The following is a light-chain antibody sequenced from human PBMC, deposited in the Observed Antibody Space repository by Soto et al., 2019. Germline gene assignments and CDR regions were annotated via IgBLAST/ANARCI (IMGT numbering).Light chain of an antibody. CDR1: QSISNY. Sequence: DIQMTQSPSSLSASVGDRVTITCRASQSISNYLNWYQQKPGKAPKLLIYAASSLQSGVPSRFSGSGSGTDFTLPISSLQPEDFTTYSCHQSYTTLFTFGPGTNVDIK. CDR3: HQSYTTLFT. CDR2: AAS. V-gene: IGKV1-39*01. J-gene: IGKJ3*01.